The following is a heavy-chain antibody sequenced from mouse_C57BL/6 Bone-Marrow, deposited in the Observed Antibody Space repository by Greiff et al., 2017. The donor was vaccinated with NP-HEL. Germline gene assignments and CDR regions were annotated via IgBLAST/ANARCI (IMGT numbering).Heavy chain of an antibody. D-gene: IGHD1-1*01. CDR1: GFTFSSYG. J-gene: IGHJ4*01. Sequence: EVKLMESGGDLVKPGGSLKLSCAASGFTFSSYGMSWVRQTPDKRLEWVATISSGGSYTYYPDSVKGRFPISRDNAKNTLYLQMSSLKSEDTAMYYCARGQFDYYGSSENAMDYWGQGTSVTVSS. CDR3: ARGQFDYYGSSENAMDY. V-gene: IGHV5-6*01. CDR2: ISSGGSYT.